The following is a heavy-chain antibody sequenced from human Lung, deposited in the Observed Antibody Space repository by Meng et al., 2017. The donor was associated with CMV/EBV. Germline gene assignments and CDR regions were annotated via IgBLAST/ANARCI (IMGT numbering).Heavy chain of an antibody. J-gene: IGHJ6*02. CDR2: MNPNNGNT. V-gene: IGHV1-8*01. D-gene: IGHD3-3*01. CDR1: GYTFTSYD. CDR3: ARGLNGGLRFLEWLLRPYYYGMDV. Sequence: ASVKVSXKASGYTFTSYDINWVRQATGQGLEWMGWMNPNNGNTGYAQKFQGRVTMTRNTSISTAYMELSSLRSEDTAVYYCARGLNGGLRFLEWLLRPYYYGMDVWGQGXTVTVSS.